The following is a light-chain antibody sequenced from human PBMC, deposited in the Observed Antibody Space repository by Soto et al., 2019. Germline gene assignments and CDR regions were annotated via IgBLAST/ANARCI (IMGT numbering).Light chain of an antibody. CDR1: QSVSANY. Sequence: EIVLTQSPGTLSLSPGERAALSCRASQSVSANYLAWYQQKPGQAPRLLIYGASSRATGIPDRFSGSGSGTDFTLTISRLEPEDFAVYYCQQYGRSPLTFGGGTKVEIK. CDR2: GAS. CDR3: QQYGRSPLT. V-gene: IGKV3-20*01. J-gene: IGKJ4*01.